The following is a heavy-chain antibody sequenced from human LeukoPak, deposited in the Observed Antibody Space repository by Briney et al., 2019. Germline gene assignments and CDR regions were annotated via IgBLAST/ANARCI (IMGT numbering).Heavy chain of an antibody. J-gene: IGHJ4*02. CDR2: ISGSGGST. Sequence: GGSLRLSCAASGFTFSSYAMSWVRQAPGKGLEWVSAISGSGGSTYYADSVKGRFTISRDNSKNTLYLQMNSLRAEDTAVYYCAKDTPDDIAVAGAYFDYWGEGTLVTVSS. V-gene: IGHV3-23*01. D-gene: IGHD6-19*01. CDR1: GFTFSSYA. CDR3: AKDTPDDIAVAGAYFDY.